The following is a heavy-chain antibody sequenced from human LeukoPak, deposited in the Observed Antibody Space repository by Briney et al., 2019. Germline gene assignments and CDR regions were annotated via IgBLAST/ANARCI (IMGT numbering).Heavy chain of an antibody. CDR1: GYTFTSIG. CDR2: ISPYNGNT. V-gene: IGHV1-18*01. D-gene: IGHD3-16*02. CDR3: ARSLNMITFGGVIADFDY. J-gene: IGHJ4*02. Sequence: ASVTVSCKASGYTFTSIGISWVRQAPGQGLEWMGWISPYNGNTEYAQKFQGRVIMTRDTSTSTAYMELRSLRSDDTAVYYCARSLNMITFGGVIADFDYWGQGTLVTVSS.